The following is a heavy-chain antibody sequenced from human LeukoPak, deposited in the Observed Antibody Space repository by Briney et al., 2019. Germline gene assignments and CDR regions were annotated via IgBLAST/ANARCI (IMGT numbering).Heavy chain of an antibody. J-gene: IGHJ5*02. CDR2: IYYSGST. V-gene: IGHV4-39*01. Sequence: SETLSLTCTVSGGSISSSSYYWGWIRQPPGKGLEWIGSIYYSGSTYYNPSLKSRVTISVDTSKNQFSLKLSSVTAADSAVYYCARGVRWYYWFDPWGQGTLVTVSS. CDR1: GGSISSSSYY. D-gene: IGHD4-23*01. CDR3: ARGVRWYYWFDP.